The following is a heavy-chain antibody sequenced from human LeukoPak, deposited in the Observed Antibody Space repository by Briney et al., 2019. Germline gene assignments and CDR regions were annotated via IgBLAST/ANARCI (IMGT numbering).Heavy chain of an antibody. CDR1: GFSFSSFA. V-gene: IGHV3-30-3*01. J-gene: IGHJ5*02. D-gene: IGHD6-19*01. Sequence: GRSLRLSCAASGFSFSSFAMHWVRQAPGKGLEWVAVISYDGINKYYADSVKGRFTISRDNSKNTLYLQMNSLRAEDTAVYYCASPAYTNGWYVASIPHHWGQGTLVTVSS. CDR3: ASPAYTNGWYVASIPHH. CDR2: ISYDGINK.